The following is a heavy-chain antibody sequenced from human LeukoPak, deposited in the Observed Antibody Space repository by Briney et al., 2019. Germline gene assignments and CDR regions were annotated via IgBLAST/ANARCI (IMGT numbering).Heavy chain of an antibody. V-gene: IGHV3-66*01. Sequence: GGSLRLSCAASGFTVSSNYMSWVRQAPGKGLEWVSVIYSGGGTYYADSVKGGFTISRDNSKNTLYLQMNSLRAEDTAVYYCARDRGIAAPMDVWGKGTTVTVSS. CDR3: ARDRGIAAPMDV. CDR2: IYSGGGT. CDR1: GFTVSSNY. D-gene: IGHD6-13*01. J-gene: IGHJ6*03.